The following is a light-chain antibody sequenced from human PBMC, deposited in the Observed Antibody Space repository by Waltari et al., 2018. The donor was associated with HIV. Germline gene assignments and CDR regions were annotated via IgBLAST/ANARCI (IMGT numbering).Light chain of an antibody. V-gene: IGKV3-15*01. CDR1: QSLSSD. CDR2: DSS. CDR3: QQYNASPRT. Sequence: EIVMTQSPASLSVSPGERATLSCRASQSLSSDLAWYQHKPGQAPRLLIYDSSTRATGIPVRFSGSGSGTEFTLTISSLQSEDFATYYCQQYNASPRTFGQGTKVEI. J-gene: IGKJ1*01.